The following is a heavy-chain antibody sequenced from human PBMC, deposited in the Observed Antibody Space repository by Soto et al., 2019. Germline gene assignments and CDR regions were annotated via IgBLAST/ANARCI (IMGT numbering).Heavy chain of an antibody. V-gene: IGHV1-69*01. J-gene: IGHJ4*02. D-gene: IGHD2-2*02. Sequence: QVQLVQSGAEVKKPGSSVKVSCKASGGTFSSYAISWVRQAPGQGLEWMGGIIPIFGTANYAQKFQGRVTITADESTSTAYMELSSLRSEDTAXXXXXXXPNTAELGYFDYWGQGTLVTVSS. CDR2: IIPIFGTA. CDR3: XXXPNTAELGYFDY. CDR1: GGTFSSYA.